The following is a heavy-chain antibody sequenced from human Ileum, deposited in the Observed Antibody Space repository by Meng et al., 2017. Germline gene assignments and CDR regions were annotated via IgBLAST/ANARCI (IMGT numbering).Heavy chain of an antibody. CDR3: ARDHGSSNWFYY. V-gene: IGHV4-39*07. D-gene: IGHD2-2*01. CDR2: LYHSGTT. CDR1: GDSMNTKTYY. J-gene: IGHJ4*02. Sequence: QLQESGPGLVGPLETLSLTCIVSGDSMNTKTYYWGWIRQPPGKGLEWIGTLYHSGTTYYNPSLQSRVTISVDTSKNQLSLRLSSVTAADTAIYYCARDHGSSNWFYYWGQGTLVTVSS.